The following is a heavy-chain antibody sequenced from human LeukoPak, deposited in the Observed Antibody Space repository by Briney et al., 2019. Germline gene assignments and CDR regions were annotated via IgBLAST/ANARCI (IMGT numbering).Heavy chain of an antibody. J-gene: IGHJ2*01. CDR1: RFIFNNYG. CDR2: ISYDGSNK. CDR3: AKDLRYWYFDL. Sequence: PGRSLRLSCAASRFIFNNYGMHWVRQAPGKGLEWVAIISYDGSNKYYADSVTGRFTISRDNSKNTLYLQMNSLRAEDTAVYYCAKDLRYWYFDLWGRGTLVTVSS. V-gene: IGHV3-30*18.